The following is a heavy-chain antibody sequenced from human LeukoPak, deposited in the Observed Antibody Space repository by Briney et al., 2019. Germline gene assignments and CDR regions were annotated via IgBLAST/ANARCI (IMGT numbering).Heavy chain of an antibody. CDR3: ARDGMVALGGSYYGGNHFDY. CDR2: ISSSSSYI. CDR1: GFTFSSYS. J-gene: IGHJ4*02. V-gene: IGHV3-21*01. D-gene: IGHD1-26*01. Sequence: PGGSLRLSCAASGFTFSSYSMNWVRQAPGKGLEWVSSISSSSSYIYYADSVKGRFTISRDNAKNSLYLQMNSLRAEDTAVYYCARDGMVALGGSYYGGNHFDYWGQGTLVTVSS.